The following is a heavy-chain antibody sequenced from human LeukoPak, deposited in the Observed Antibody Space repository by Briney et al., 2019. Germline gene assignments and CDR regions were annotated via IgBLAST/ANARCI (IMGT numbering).Heavy chain of an antibody. CDR1: GFTFDDYG. CDR2: LNWNGAST. J-gene: IGHJ4*02. Sequence: GGSLRLSCAASGFTFDDYGLSWVRQVPGKGLESVSGLNWNGASTGYADSVKGRFTISRDNAKNSLYLQMNSLRAEDTAVYYCARRAGAYSHPYDYWGQGTLVTVSS. D-gene: IGHD4/OR15-4a*01. CDR3: ARRAGAYSHPYDY. V-gene: IGHV3-20*04.